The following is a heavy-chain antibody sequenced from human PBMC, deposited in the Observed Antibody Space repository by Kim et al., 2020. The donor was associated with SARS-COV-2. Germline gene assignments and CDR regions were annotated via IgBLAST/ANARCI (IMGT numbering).Heavy chain of an antibody. J-gene: IGHJ3*02. Sequence: ASVKVSCKASGYTFTSYAMNWVRQAPGQGLEWMGWINTNTGNPTYAQGFTGRFVFSLDTSVSTAYLQISSLKAEDTAVYYCARDVYYYDSSGYYSDAFDIWGQGTMVTVSS. D-gene: IGHD3-22*01. CDR1: GYTFTSYA. CDR2: INTNTGNP. CDR3: ARDVYYYDSSGYYSDAFDI. V-gene: IGHV7-4-1*02.